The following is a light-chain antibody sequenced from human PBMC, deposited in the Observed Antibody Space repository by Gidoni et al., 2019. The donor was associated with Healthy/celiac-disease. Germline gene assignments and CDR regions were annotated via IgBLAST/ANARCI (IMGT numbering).Light chain of an antibody. CDR1: SSNIGSNT. J-gene: IGLJ2*01. V-gene: IGLV1-44*01. CDR2: SNN. CDR3: AAWDDSLNGVV. Sequence: SVLTQPPSASGTPGQRVTISCSGSSSNIGSNTVNWYQQLPGTAPKLLIYSNNQRPSGVPDRFSGSKSGTSASLAISGLQSEDEADYYCAAWDDSLNGVVFGGGTKLTXL.